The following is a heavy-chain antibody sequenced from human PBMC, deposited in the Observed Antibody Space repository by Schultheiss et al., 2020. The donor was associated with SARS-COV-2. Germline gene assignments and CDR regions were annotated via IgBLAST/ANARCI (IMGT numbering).Heavy chain of an antibody. V-gene: IGHV5-51*01. CDR2: VYPGDSDT. J-gene: IGHJ6*02. CDR1: GFSFITHG. D-gene: IGHD5-24*01. Sequence: GESLKISCKGSGFSFITHGIGWVRQMPGKGLERMGTVYPGDSDTRYSPSFQGQVTISADKSTSTAYLLWTSLKASDTAIYYCARHRVEEDGMDVWGQGTTVTVSS. CDR3: ARHRVEEDGMDV.